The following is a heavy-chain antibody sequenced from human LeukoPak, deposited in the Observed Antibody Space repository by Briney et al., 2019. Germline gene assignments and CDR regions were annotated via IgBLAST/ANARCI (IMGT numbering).Heavy chain of an antibody. CDR2: ISSSSSYI. CDR3: ARDSVPIAVAGTLDY. D-gene: IGHD6-19*01. J-gene: IGHJ4*02. Sequence: PGGSLRLSCAASGFTLSSYAMHWVRQAPGKGLEWVSSISSSSSYIYYADSVKGRFTISRDNAKNSLYLQMNSLRAEDTAVYYCARDSVPIAVAGTLDYWGQGTLVTVSS. V-gene: IGHV3-21*01. CDR1: GFTLSSYA.